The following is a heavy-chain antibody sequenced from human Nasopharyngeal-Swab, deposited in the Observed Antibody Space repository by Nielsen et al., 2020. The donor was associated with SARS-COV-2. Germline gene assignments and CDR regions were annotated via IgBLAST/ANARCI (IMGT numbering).Heavy chain of an antibody. J-gene: IGHJ4*02. Sequence: ASVKVSCKASGYTFTGYYMHWVRQAPGQGLEWMGWINPNSGGTNYAQKFQGRVTMTRDTSISTAYMELGRLRSDDTAVYYCARAGNSSGYYPSDYWGQGTLVTVSS. D-gene: IGHD3-22*01. CDR2: INPNSGGT. CDR1: GYTFTGYY. CDR3: ARAGNSSGYYPSDY. V-gene: IGHV1-2*02.